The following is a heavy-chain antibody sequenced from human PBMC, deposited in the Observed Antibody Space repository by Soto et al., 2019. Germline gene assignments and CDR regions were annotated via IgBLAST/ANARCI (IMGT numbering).Heavy chain of an antibody. D-gene: IGHD2-2*01. V-gene: IGHV3-74*01. Sequence: GGSLRLSCAASGFTFSSYWMHWVRQAPGKGLVWVSRINSDGSSTSYADSVKGRFTISRDNAKNTLYLQMNSLRAEDTAVYYCARVRYCSSTSCPGDSSIHNWFDPWGQGTLVTVSS. CDR1: GFTFSSYW. J-gene: IGHJ5*02. CDR3: ARVRYCSSTSCPGDSSIHNWFDP. CDR2: INSDGSST.